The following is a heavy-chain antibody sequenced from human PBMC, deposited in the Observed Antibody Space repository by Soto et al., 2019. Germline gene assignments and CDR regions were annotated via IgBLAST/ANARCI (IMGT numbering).Heavy chain of an antibody. CDR3: ARHKDYGDYLSFYYGMDV. Sequence: GESLKISCKGSGYSFTSYWIGWVRQMPGKGLEWMGIIYPGDSDTRYSPSFQGQVTISADKSISTAYLQWSSLKASDTAVYYCARHKDYGDYLSFYYGMDVWGQGTTVTVSS. V-gene: IGHV5-51*01. CDR2: IYPGDSDT. D-gene: IGHD4-17*01. J-gene: IGHJ6*02. CDR1: GYSFTSYW.